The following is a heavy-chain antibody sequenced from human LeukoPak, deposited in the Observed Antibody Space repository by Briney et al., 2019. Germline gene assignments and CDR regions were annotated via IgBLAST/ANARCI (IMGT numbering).Heavy chain of an antibody. Sequence: GGSLRLSCAASGFTFGSYAMHWVRQAPGRGLEWVAGISYDGTNKYYADSVKGRFTISRDNSKNTLYLQMNSPRTDDTAVYYCARESPACGEDCYFDYWGQGTLVTVSS. J-gene: IGHJ4*02. D-gene: IGHD2-21*02. V-gene: IGHV3-30-3*01. CDR2: ISYDGTNK. CDR3: ARESPACGEDCYFDY. CDR1: GFTFGSYA.